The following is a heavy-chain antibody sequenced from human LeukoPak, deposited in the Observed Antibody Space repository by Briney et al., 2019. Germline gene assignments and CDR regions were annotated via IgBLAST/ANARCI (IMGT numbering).Heavy chain of an antibody. D-gene: IGHD6-13*01. CDR3: AKEGRIAAGTGDYFDC. J-gene: IGHJ4*02. CDR2: ISANGDTT. Sequence: GGSLRLSCAASGFTFSSYAMSWVRQAPGKGLEGVSGISANGDTTKYADSVKGRFTISRDNSKNTVFLQMNGLRADDTAVYYCAKEGRIAAGTGDYFDCWGQGTLVTVSS. V-gene: IGHV3-23*01. CDR1: GFTFSSYA.